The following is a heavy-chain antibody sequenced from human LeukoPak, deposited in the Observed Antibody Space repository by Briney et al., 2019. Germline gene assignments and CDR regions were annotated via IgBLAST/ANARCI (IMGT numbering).Heavy chain of an antibody. CDR2: IYYSGST. CDR3: ASGGSYYYFDY. Sequence: SQTLSLTCTVSGGSISSYYWSWIRQPPGKGLEWIGYIYYSGSTNYNPSLKSRVTISVDTSKNQFSLKLSSVTAADTAVYYCASGGSYYYFDYWGQGTLVTVSS. D-gene: IGHD1-26*01. J-gene: IGHJ4*02. CDR1: GGSISSYY. V-gene: IGHV4-59*01.